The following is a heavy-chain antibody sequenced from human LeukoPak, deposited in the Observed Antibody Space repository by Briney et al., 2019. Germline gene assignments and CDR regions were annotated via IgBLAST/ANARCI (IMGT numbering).Heavy chain of an antibody. J-gene: IGHJ4*02. CDR1: GGSFSGYY. V-gene: IGHV4-34*01. CDR3: AGRGAPVAGASSFDF. Sequence: SETLSLTCAVYGGSFSGYYWSWIRQPPGKGLEWIGEINHSGSTNYNPSLKSRVTISVDTSKNQFSLKVSSVTVADTAVYYCAGRGAPVAGASSFDFWGQGTLVTVSS. D-gene: IGHD6-19*01. CDR2: INHSGST.